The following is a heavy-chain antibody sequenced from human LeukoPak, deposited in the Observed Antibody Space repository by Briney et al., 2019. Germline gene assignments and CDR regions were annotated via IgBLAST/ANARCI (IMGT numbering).Heavy chain of an antibody. Sequence: PGGSLRLSCAASGFKFSNYWMAWVRQAARRGLKWAANINPDGSATFYVDSVKGRFTISRDNAQNSLYLQVYSLRVEDTAVYYCVRSIDYWGQGNLVTVSS. J-gene: IGHJ4*02. CDR3: VRSIDY. CDR1: GFKFSNYW. CDR2: INPDGSAT. V-gene: IGHV3-7*01.